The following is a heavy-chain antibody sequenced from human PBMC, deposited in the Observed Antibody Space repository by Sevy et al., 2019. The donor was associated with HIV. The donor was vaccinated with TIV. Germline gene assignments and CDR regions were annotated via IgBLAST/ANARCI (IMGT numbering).Heavy chain of an antibody. J-gene: IGHJ3*02. Sequence: GGSLRLSCAASGFTFSSYSMNWVRQAPGKGLEWVSYISSSSSTIYYADSVKDRFTISRDNAKNSLYLQMNSLRAEDRAVYYCARVGIVVGGAFDIWGQGTMVTVSS. CDR1: GFTFSSYS. CDR2: ISSSSSTI. V-gene: IGHV3-48*01. D-gene: IGHD2-15*01. CDR3: ARVGIVVGGAFDI.